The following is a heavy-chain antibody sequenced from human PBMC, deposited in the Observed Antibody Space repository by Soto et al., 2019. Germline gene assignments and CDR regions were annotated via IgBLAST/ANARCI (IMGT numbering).Heavy chain of an antibody. CDR3: ARRGSSSWSRGNGPYTKNNWFGP. V-gene: IGHV1-18*04. J-gene: IGHJ5*02. Sequence: ASVKVSCKASGYTFSIYGMSWVRQAAGQGLEWIRWISVYNGNTNYAQKFQGRVTMTTDTSTSTAYMELTSLRSDDTAVYYCARRGSSSWSRGNGPYTKNNWFGPWGQGTLVTVSS. CDR2: ISVYNGNT. D-gene: IGHD6-13*01. CDR1: GYTFSIYG.